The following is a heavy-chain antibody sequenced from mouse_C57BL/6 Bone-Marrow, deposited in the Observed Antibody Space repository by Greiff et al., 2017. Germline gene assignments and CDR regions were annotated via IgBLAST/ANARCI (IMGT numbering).Heavy chain of an antibody. J-gene: IGHJ3*01. CDR1: GYTFTSYW. D-gene: IGHD2-1*01. Sequence: QVQLQQPGAELVKPGASVKLSCKASGYTFTSYWLQWVKQRPGQGLEWIGEIDPSDSYTNYNQKFKGKATLTVDTSSSTAYMQLSSLTSEDSAVYYCAREIYYGNPAWFAYWGQGTLVTVSA. CDR3: AREIYYGNPAWFAY. CDR2: IDPSDSYT. V-gene: IGHV1-50*01.